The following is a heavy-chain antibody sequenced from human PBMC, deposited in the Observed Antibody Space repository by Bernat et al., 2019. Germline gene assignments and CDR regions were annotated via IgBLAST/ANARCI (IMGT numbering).Heavy chain of an antibody. V-gene: IGHV3-73*01. CDR2: IRSKANSYAT. CDR3: TREAGYFDL. D-gene: IGHD6-19*01. Sequence: EVQLVESGGGLVQPGGSLKLSCAASGFTFSGSAMHWVRQASGKGLEWVGRIRSKANSYATAYAASVKGRFTISRDDSKNTAYLQMNSLKTEDTAVYYCTREAGYFDLWGRGTLVTVSS. CDR1: GFTFSGSA. J-gene: IGHJ2*01.